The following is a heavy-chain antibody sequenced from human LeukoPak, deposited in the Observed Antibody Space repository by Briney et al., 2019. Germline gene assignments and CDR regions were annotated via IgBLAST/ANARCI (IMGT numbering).Heavy chain of an antibody. CDR1: GYSFTTYW. D-gene: IGHD5-24*01. V-gene: IGHV5-51*01. J-gene: IGHJ3*02. Sequence: PGEPLKISCKGSGYSFTTYWIAWVRQIPGEGLEWMGIIYPGDSETRYSPSFQGQVTISADKSITTAYLQWGSLKASDTAMYYCTRSPRDGYHDSFDIWGQGTMVTVFS. CDR3: TRSPRDGYHDSFDI. CDR2: IYPGDSET.